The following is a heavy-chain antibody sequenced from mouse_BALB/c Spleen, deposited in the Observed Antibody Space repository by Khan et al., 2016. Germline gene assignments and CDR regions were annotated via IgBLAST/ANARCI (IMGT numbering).Heavy chain of an antibody. D-gene: IGHD2-14*01. Sequence: VQLQESGPGLVAPSQTLSITCTVSGFSLTHYGVHWVRQPPGKGLEWLGIIWAGGSTNYNSALMSRLSISKDNSKSQVSLKMNSLQTDDTAMYYCARDENYRYDGFAYWCQGTLVTVSA. CDR2: IWAGGST. CDR3: ARDENYRYDGFAY. CDR1: GFSLTHYG. V-gene: IGHV2-9*02. J-gene: IGHJ3*01.